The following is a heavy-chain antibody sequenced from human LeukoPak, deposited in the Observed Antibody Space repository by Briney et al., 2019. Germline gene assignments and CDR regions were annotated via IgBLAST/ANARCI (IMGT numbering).Heavy chain of an antibody. J-gene: IGHJ5*01. CDR1: GGSINSYY. Sequence: SETLSLTCTVAGGSINSYYWSWIRQPPGKGLEWIGYIHYSGNTNYNPSLKSRVTISIDMYKKQFSLKLSSVTAADTAVYYCARLWGYCSSTSCYGASYFDSWVQGTMVTVSS. V-gene: IGHV4-59*01. D-gene: IGHD2-2*01. CDR3: ARLWGYCSSTSCYGASYFDS. CDR2: IHYSGNT.